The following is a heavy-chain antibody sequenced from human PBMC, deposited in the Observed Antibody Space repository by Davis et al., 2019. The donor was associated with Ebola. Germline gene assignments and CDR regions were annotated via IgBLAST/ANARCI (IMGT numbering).Heavy chain of an antibody. CDR1: GGSISSSNW. CDR3: ARDKGDFWSGYQNWFDP. D-gene: IGHD3-3*01. J-gene: IGHJ5*02. CDR2: IYHSGST. Sequence: PGGSLRLSCAVSGGSISSSNWWSWVRQPPGKGLEWIGEIYHSGSTNYNPSLKSRVTISVDKSKNQFSLKLSSVTAADTAVYYCARDKGDFWSGYQNWFDPWGQGTLVTVSS. V-gene: IGHV4-4*02.